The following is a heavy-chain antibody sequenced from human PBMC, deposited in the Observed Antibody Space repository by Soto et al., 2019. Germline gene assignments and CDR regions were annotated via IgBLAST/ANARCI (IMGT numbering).Heavy chain of an antibody. D-gene: IGHD1-26*01. CDR2: IYYSGST. V-gene: IGHV4-59*01. J-gene: IGHJ4*02. CDR3: ASKSYGGFFDY. CDR1: GGSISSYY. Sequence: SETLSLTCTMSGGSISSYYWSWIRQTPGKGLEWIGYIYYSGSTNYNPSLKSRVTISVDTSKNQISLKLSSVTAADTAVYYCASKSYGGFFDYWGQGTLVTVSS.